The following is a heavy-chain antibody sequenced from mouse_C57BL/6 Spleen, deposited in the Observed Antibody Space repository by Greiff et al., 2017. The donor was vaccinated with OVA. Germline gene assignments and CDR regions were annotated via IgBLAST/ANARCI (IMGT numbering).Heavy chain of an antibody. D-gene: IGHD3-2*02. J-gene: IGHJ3*01. CDR1: GFTFSDYG. V-gene: IGHV5-17*01. CDR2: ISSGSSTI. CDR3: ARVRTAQATWFAC. Sequence: EVKVEESGGGLVKPGGSLKLSCAASGFTFSDYGMHWVRQAPEKGLEWVAYISSGSSTIYYADTVKGRFTISRDNAKNTRFLQMTSLRSEDTAMYYCARVRTAQATWFACWGQGTLVTVSA.